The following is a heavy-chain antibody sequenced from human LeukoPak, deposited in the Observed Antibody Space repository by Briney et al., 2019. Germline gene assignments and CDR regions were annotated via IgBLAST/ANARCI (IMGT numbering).Heavy chain of an antibody. J-gene: IGHJ4*02. CDR1: RYTFTGYY. CDR3: AREAALDYYDSSGYNY. V-gene: IGHV1-2*02. CDR2: INPNSGGT. Sequence: ASVKVSCKASRYTFTGYYMHWVRQAPGQGLEWMGWINPNSGGTNYAQKFQGRVTMTRDTSISTAYMELSRLRSDDTAVYYCAREAALDYYDSSGYNYWGQGTLVTVSS. D-gene: IGHD3-22*01.